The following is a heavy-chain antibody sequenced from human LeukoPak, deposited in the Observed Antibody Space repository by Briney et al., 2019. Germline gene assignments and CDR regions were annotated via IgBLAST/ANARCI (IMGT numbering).Heavy chain of an antibody. CDR2: MYYSGST. V-gene: IGHV4-59*01. J-gene: IGHJ3*01. CDR1: GGSISSYY. Sequence: LETLSLTCTVSGGSISSYYWSWIRQPPGKGLEWIGYMYYSGSTNYNPSLKSRVTISVDTSKNQFSLKLSSVTAADTAAYYCAREPPGIAVAGVAFDLWGQGTMVTVSS. CDR3: AREPPGIAVAGVAFDL. D-gene: IGHD6-19*01.